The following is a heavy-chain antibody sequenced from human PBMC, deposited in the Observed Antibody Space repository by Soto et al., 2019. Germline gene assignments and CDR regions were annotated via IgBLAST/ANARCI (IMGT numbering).Heavy chain of an antibody. CDR3: AREPGYSSGWRNSAANTHPPLTAH. V-gene: IGHV1-46*01. J-gene: IGHJ4*02. Sequence: ASVKVSCKASGYTFTSYYMHWVRQAPGQGLEWMGIINPSGGSTSYAQKFQGRVTMTRDTSTSTVYMELSSLRSEDTAVYYCAREPGYSSGWRNSAANTHPPLTAHWGQGTLVTVSS. D-gene: IGHD6-19*01. CDR1: GYTFTSYY. CDR2: INPSGGST.